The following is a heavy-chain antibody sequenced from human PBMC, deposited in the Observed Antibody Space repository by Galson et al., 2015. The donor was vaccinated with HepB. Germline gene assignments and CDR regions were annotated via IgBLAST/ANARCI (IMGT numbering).Heavy chain of an antibody. CDR3: AEDRWDLLRMGAFDV. Sequence: SLRLSCAASGFTFDDYAMHWVRQAPGKGLEWVSGISWNSGSIGYADSVKGRFTISRDNAKNSLYLQMNSLRPEDTAVYYCAEDRWDLLRMGAFDVWGQGTLVTVSS. CDR2: ISWNSGSI. D-gene: IGHD2-8*01. CDR1: GFTFDDYA. J-gene: IGHJ3*01. V-gene: IGHV3-9*01.